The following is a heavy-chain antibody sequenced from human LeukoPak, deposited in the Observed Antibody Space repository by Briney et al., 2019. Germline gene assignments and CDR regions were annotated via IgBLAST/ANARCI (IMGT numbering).Heavy chain of an antibody. Sequence: ASVKVSCTASVYTFITYHLHWVRQAPGQGLEWMGWINPNSGGTNYAQKFQGRVTMTRDTSISTAYMELSSLRSDDTAVYYCARGYCSGDCFTLFDYWGQGTLVTVSS. CDR3: ARGYCSGDCFTLFDY. CDR2: INPNSGGT. V-gene: IGHV1-2*02. J-gene: IGHJ4*02. D-gene: IGHD2-21*02. CDR1: VYTFITYH.